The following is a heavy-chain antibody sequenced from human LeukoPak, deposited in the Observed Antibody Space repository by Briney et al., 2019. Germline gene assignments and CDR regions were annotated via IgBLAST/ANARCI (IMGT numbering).Heavy chain of an antibody. CDR1: GFTLGTYG. CDR3: AKSPRSAADTLFDP. D-gene: IGHD6-13*01. V-gene: IGHV3-23*01. Sequence: GGSLRLPSADSGFTLGTYGMNWVRQAPGEGLEWVLGVIAGGGSTYYADSVKGRFTIYRDNSKNTLYLQMNSLTVEDTAVYYCAKSPRSAADTLFDPWGQGTLVTVSS. CDR2: VIAGGGST. J-gene: IGHJ5*02.